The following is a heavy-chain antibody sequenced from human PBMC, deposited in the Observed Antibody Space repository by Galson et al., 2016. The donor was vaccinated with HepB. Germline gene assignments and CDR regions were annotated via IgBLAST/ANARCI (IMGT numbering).Heavy chain of an antibody. D-gene: IGHD2-2*02. Sequence: SVKVSCKASGGTFSSYVITWVRQAPGQGLEWMGGIIPIFGTANYAQKFQGRVTITAGESTSTAYMELSSLRSEDTAVYYCASSPAIPEYGMDVWGQGTTVTVSS. CDR2: IIPIFGTA. V-gene: IGHV1-69*13. J-gene: IGHJ6*02. CDR3: ASSPAIPEYGMDV. CDR1: GGTFSSYV.